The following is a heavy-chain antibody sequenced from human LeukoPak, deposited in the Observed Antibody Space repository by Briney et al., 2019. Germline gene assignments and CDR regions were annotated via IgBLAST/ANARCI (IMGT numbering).Heavy chain of an antibody. CDR1: GFTFSSYS. D-gene: IGHD3-3*01. CDR3: ARGITFFGVRIGFDY. CDR2: ISSSSSTI. Sequence: GGALRLSCAASGFTFSSYSMNWVRQAPGKGLEWVSYISSSSSTIYYADSVKGRFTISRDNAKNSLYLQMNSLRAEDTAVYYCARGITFFGVRIGFDYWGRGTLVTVSS. V-gene: IGHV3-48*04. J-gene: IGHJ4*02.